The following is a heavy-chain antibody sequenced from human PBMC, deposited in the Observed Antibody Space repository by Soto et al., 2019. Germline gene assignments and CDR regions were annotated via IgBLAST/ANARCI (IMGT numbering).Heavy chain of an antibody. V-gene: IGHV2-70*04. J-gene: IGHJ6*02. CDR3: ARDFYGMDV. CDR2: IDWEDTK. CDR1: GFSLSGTGIR. Sequence: GSGPTRVTRTHALALTGPVSGFSLSGTGIRVTWIRQPPGKALEWLARIDWEDTKLYSSSLKTRLSISRDTSKNQVVLTMTNMDPADTGTYYCARDFYGMDVWGQGTTVTVSS.